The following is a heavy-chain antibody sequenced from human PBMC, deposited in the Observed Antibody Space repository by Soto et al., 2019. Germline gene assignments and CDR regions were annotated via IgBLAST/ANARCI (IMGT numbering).Heavy chain of an antibody. CDR1: GFTFSSYW. D-gene: IGHD2-15*01. Sequence: GGSLRLSCAASGFTFSSYWMHWVRQAPGKGLVWVSRINSDGSSTSYADSVKGRFTISRDNAKNTLYLQMNSLRAEDTAVYYCARVPSIVVVVAATLAFDIWGQGTMVTVSS. CDR2: INSDGSST. V-gene: IGHV3-74*01. CDR3: ARVPSIVVVVAATLAFDI. J-gene: IGHJ3*02.